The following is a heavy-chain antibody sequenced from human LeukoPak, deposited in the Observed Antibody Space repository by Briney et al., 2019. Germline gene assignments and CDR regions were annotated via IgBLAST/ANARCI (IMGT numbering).Heavy chain of an antibody. CDR1: GFSLSTTGMR. CDR3: ARMVVSYPSHSFDF. D-gene: IGHD2-15*01. CDR2: IDWDDDK. J-gene: IGHJ3*01. V-gene: IGHV2-70*04. Sequence: SGPALVKXTQTLTLTCTFSGFSLSTTGMRVGWIRQPPGKALEWLARIDWDDDKMYTTSLKTRLTISKDTSKNQVVLIMTNMDPVDTATYHCARMVVSYPSHSFDFWGQGTRVTVSS.